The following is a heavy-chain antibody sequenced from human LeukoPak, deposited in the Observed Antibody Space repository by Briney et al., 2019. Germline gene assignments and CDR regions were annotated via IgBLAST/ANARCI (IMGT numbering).Heavy chain of an antibody. CDR2: INPNSGGT. J-gene: IGHJ4*02. D-gene: IGHD5-18*01. CDR3: AREGPQDTAMVTPDFDY. CDR1: GYTFTGYY. Sequence: GATVKVSCKASGYTFTGYYMHWVRQAPGQGLEWMGWINPNSGGTNYAQKFQGRVTMTRDTSISTAYMELSRLRSDDTAVYYCAREGPQDTAMVTPDFDYWGQGTLVTVSS. V-gene: IGHV1-2*02.